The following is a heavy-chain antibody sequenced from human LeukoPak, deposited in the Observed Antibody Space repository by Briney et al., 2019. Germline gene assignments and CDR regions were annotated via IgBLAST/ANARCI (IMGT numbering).Heavy chain of an antibody. CDR3: ARGTALSY. CDR1: GGSISSSSYY. J-gene: IGHJ4*02. CDR2: INHSGST. V-gene: IGHV4-39*07. Sequence: PSETLSLTCTVSGGSISSSSYYWGWIRQPPGKGLEWIGEINHSGSTNYNPSLKSRVTISVDTSKNQFSLKLSSVTAADTAVYYCARGTALSYWGQGTLVTVSS.